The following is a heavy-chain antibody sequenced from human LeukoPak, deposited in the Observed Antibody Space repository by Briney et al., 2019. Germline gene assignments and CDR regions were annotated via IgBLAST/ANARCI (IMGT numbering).Heavy chain of an antibody. CDR2: ISSSGGRT. CDR1: GFTFSSYA. J-gene: IGHJ5*02. V-gene: IGHV3-23*01. Sequence: PGGSLRLSCAASGFTFSSYAMSWVRQAPGKGLEWVSAISSSGGRTYYADSVKGRFTISRDNSKNALYLQMNSLRAEDTAVYYCAKDVRVCSGGSCYGWFDPWGQGTLVTVSS. CDR3: AKDVRVCSGGSCYGWFDP. D-gene: IGHD2-15*01.